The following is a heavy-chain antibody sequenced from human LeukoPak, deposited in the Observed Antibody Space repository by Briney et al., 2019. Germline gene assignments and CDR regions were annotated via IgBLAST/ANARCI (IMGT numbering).Heavy chain of an antibody. CDR3: ARDFSGDYYFDS. D-gene: IGHD7-27*01. Sequence: PGTSLRLSCAASGYTFSANGMHWVRQAPGKGLEWVGMISHDGNDKNYGDSIKGRFTISRDDSKSTLYLQMNSLRAEDTAVYYCARDFSGDYYFDSWGQGTLVTVSS. V-gene: IGHV3-33*01. CDR2: ISHDGNDK. J-gene: IGHJ4*02. CDR1: GYTFSANG.